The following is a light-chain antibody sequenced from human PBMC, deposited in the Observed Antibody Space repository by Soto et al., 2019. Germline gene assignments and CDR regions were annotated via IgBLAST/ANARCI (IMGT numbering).Light chain of an antibody. CDR1: QSLLHSNGYNY. CDR3: MQALQTPT. CDR2: LGS. J-gene: IGKJ2*01. Sequence: DIVMTQSPLSLPVTPGEPASISCRSSQSLLHSNGYNYLDWYLQKPGQSPQLLIYLGSNRASGVPDRFSGSGSGTDFTLKIRRVEAEDVGVYYCMQALQTPTFGQGTKLELK. V-gene: IGKV2-28*01.